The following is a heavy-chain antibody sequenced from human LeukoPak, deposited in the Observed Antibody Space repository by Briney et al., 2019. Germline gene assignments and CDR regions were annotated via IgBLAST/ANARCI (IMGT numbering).Heavy chain of an antibody. D-gene: IGHD2-21*02. Sequence: GGSLRLSCAASGFTFSIYSMNWVRQAPGKGLEWVSSISSSSTYIYYTDSVKGRFTISRDNSKNTLSLQMNSLRGEDTAVYYCVRGGGAFCGNDCYRNFDYWGQGTLVTVSS. V-gene: IGHV3-21*01. CDR2: ISSSSTYI. CDR1: GFTFSIYS. CDR3: VRGGGAFCGNDCYRNFDY. J-gene: IGHJ4*02.